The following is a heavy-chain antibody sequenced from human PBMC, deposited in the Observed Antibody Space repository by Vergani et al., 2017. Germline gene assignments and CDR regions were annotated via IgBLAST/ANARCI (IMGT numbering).Heavy chain of an antibody. D-gene: IGHD3-22*01. V-gene: IGHV4-61*02. CDR3: AGGYFYVTGGYYLYGMDV. CDR1: GGSISSGSYY. CDR2: IYTSGTT. J-gene: IGHJ6*02. Sequence: QVQLQESGPGLVKPSQTLSLTCTASGGSISSGSYYWSWIRQPAGKRLEWIGRIYTSGTTNSNPSFKSRVTISEDTSKNQFSLKLSSVTAADTAVYYFAGGYFYVTGGYYLYGMDVWGQGTTVTVSS.